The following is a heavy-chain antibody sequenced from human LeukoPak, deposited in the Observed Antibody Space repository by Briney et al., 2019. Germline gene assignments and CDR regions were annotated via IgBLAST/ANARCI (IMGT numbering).Heavy chain of an antibody. Sequence: GGSLRLSCAASGFTFSSYVMNWVRQARGKGLEWVSSITSGSGYIDYADSMKGRFTISRDNAKNSLYLHMNSLRPEDTAVYYCASSITAAGTYWGQGTLVTVSS. CDR3: ASSITAAGTY. J-gene: IGHJ4*02. CDR1: GFTFSSYV. D-gene: IGHD6-13*01. V-gene: IGHV3-21*01. CDR2: ITSGSGYI.